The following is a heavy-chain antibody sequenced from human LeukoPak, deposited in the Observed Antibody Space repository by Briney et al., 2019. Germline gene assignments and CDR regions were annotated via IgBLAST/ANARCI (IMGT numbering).Heavy chain of an antibody. Sequence: PSETLSLTCTVSGGSISSSSYYWGWIRQPPGKGLEWIGSIYYSGSTYYNPSLKSRVTISVDTSKNQFSLKLSSVTAADTAVYYCARHNELLTMVRGVSYMDVWGKGTTVTVSS. CDR2: IYYSGST. V-gene: IGHV4-39*01. D-gene: IGHD3-10*01. CDR1: GGSISSSSYY. CDR3: ARHNELLTMVRGVSYMDV. J-gene: IGHJ6*03.